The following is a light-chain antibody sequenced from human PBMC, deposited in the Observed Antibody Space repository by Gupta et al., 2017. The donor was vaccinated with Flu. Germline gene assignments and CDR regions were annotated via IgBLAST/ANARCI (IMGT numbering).Light chain of an antibody. V-gene: IGKV3-11*01. CDR2: DAS. Sequence: TQSPATLSLSPGERATLSCRDSQSVSSYLAWYQQKPGQAPRLLIYDASNRATGIPARVSGSGSGTDFTRTISSLEPEDFAVYYCQQRSNFFGGGTKVEIK. J-gene: IGKJ4*01. CDR1: QSVSSY. CDR3: QQRSNF.